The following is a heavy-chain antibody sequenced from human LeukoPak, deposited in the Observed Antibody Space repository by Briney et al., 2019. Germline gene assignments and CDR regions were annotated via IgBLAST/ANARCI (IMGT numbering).Heavy chain of an antibody. D-gene: IGHD6-13*01. Sequence: SETLSLTCIVSGYSITSGYYWGWIRQPPGKGLEWIGSIYHSGDTYYNPSLKSRVTISVDTSKNQFSLKLSSVTAADTAVYYCAAETTAGNAWGQGTLVAVSS. CDR2: IYHSGDT. J-gene: IGHJ5*02. V-gene: IGHV4-38-2*02. CDR3: AAETTAGNA. CDR1: GYSITSGYY.